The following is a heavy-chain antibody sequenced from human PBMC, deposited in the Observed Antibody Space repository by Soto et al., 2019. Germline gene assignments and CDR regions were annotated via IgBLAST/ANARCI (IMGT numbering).Heavy chain of an antibody. CDR3: ARDGDGSGRHYEY. D-gene: IGHD3-10*01. CDR1: GYTFTNYG. Sequence: QVQLVQTGAEVKEPGASVKVSCKASGYTFTNYGISWVRQAPGQGLEWMGWISCNNGDANYVQSLRGRVTMTTDTSTSSVYMELRSLRADDTAVSYCARDGDGSGRHYEYWGQGTLVTVSS. V-gene: IGHV1-18*01. J-gene: IGHJ4*02. CDR2: ISCNNGDA.